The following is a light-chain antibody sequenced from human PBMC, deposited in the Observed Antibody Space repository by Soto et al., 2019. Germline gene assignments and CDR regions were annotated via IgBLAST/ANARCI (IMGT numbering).Light chain of an antibody. CDR3: QQYNNWPPWT. Sequence: EVVMTQSPATLSVSPGERATLSCRASQSVSSNLAWYQQKPGQAPRLLIYRASTRATGIPARFSGSGSGTDFTLPISSLHSEDFAVYYCQQYNNWPPWTFGQGTKVEIK. CDR2: RAS. V-gene: IGKV3-15*01. J-gene: IGKJ1*01. CDR1: QSVSSN.